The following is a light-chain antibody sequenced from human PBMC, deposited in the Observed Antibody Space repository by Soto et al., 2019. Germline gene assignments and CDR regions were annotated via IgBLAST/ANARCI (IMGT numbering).Light chain of an antibody. CDR3: QQYNDWPLLT. J-gene: IGKJ4*01. CDR1: QSVSSK. V-gene: IGKV3-15*01. CDR2: GAS. Sequence: EIVMTQSPATLSVSPGERATLSCRASQSVSSKLAWYQQRPGQPPRLLIYGASTRATGIPARFSGSGSGTEFSLSISSLQSEDFAVYYCQQYNDWPLLTFGGGTKVDI.